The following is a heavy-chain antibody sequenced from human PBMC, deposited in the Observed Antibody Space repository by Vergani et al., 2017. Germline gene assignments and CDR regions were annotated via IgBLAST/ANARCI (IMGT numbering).Heavy chain of an antibody. CDR2: IIPILGIA. CDR1: GGTFSSYT. CDR3: ARGRHDSNYPLDY. J-gene: IGHJ4*02. D-gene: IGHD4-11*01. Sequence: QVQLVQSGAEVKKPGSSVKVSCKASGGTFSSYTISWVRQAPGQGLEWMGRIIPILGIANDAQKFQGRFTMTADKSTSTAYMELSSLRSEDTAVYYCARGRHDSNYPLDYWGQGTMVTVSS. V-gene: IGHV1-69*02.